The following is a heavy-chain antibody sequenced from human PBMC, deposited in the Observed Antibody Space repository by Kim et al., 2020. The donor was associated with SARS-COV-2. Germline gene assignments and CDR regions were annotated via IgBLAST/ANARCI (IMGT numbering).Heavy chain of an antibody. Sequence: SETLSLTCAVYGGSFSGYYWSWIRQPPGKGLEWIGEINHSGSTNYNPSLKSRVTISVDTSKNQFSLKLSSVTAADTAVYYCARGGEDYHQNSGWYDYWGQGTLVTVSS. D-gene: IGHD6-19*01. V-gene: IGHV4-34*01. J-gene: IGHJ4*02. CDR3: ARGGEDYHQNSGWYDY. CDR1: GGSFSGYY. CDR2: INHSGST.